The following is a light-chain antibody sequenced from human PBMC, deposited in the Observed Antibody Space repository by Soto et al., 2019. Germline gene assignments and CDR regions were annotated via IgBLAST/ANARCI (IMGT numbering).Light chain of an antibody. CDR1: QSFSSNY. Sequence: EVVLTQSPGTLSLSPGESATLSCRARQSFSSNYLAWYQQKPGQAPRLLIYGVSTRATGIPDRFSGSGSGTDFSLTIRRLEPEDFALYYCQQYFTSPLTFGGGTKVEIK. CDR3: QQYFTSPLT. CDR2: GVS. V-gene: IGKV3-20*01. J-gene: IGKJ4*01.